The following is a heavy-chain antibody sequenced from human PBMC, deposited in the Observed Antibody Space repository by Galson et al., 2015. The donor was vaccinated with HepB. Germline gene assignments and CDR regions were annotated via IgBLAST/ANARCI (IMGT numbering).Heavy chain of an antibody. V-gene: IGHV3-23*01. CDR1: YA. J-gene: IGHJ4*02. Sequence: YAMSWVRQVPGQGLEWVSAIRGSGGSTYYADSVKGRFTISRDNSKNTLYLQMNSLRAEDTAVYYCAKGEYYDVLTGYYPFDYWGQGNLVTVSS. CDR3: AKGEYYDVLTGYYPFDY. D-gene: IGHD3-9*01. CDR2: IRGSGGST.